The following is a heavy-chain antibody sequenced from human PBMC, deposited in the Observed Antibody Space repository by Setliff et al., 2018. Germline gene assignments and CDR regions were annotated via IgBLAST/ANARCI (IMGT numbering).Heavy chain of an antibody. D-gene: IGHD5-18*01. CDR3: VREGVDTRSSTDYRYYMDV. V-gene: IGHV3-15*07. Sequence: PGESLKISCAASGFTFSRAYMNWVRQAPGKGLEWVGRIKSKTDGGTTDYAAPVKGKFSISRDDSENALYLQMSSLKSEDTAVYYCVREGVDTRSSTDYRYYMDVWGKGTTVTVSS. CDR1: GFTFSRAY. J-gene: IGHJ6*03. CDR2: IKSKTDGGTT.